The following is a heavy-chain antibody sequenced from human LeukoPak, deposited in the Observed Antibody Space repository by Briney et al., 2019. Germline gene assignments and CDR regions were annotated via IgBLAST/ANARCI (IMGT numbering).Heavy chain of an antibody. CDR1: TFTFKRHE. CDR2: ISSSSNTI. J-gene: IGHJ6*03. V-gene: IGHV3-48*03. Sequence: PGESQTLSCTSSTFTFKRHEMNWVRQAPGRGLEWISYISSSSNTIYYADSVKGRFTVSRDNAENSLYLQMNSLRAEDTAIYYCASPRPSGSFDWFPEYFNYYMDVWGKGTTVSVSS. D-gene: IGHD3-9*01. CDR3: ASPRPSGSFDWFPEYFNYYMDV.